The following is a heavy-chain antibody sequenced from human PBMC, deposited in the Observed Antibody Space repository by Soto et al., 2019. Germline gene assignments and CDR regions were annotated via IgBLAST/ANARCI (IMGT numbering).Heavy chain of an antibody. J-gene: IGHJ4*02. D-gene: IGHD6-19*01. Sequence: PGGSLRLSCAASGFTLTSFAVSWVRQAPGKGLEWVSAISGSGGATYYADSVESRFTVSRDNSRNTVYLQVDSLRVEDTAVYYCARSYSSGWEFDYWGQGTQVTVSS. CDR1: GFTLTSFA. CDR3: ARSYSSGWEFDY. V-gene: IGHV3-23*01. CDR2: ISGSGGAT.